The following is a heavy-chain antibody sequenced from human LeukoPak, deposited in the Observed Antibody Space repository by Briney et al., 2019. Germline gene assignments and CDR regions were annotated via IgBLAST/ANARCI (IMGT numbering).Heavy chain of an antibody. CDR3: ARTIGSKNAFDL. V-gene: IGHV3-74*01. J-gene: IGHJ3*01. Sequence: QPGGSLRLSCAASRFTFSSYWMHWVRQAPGKGLVWVSRIDTDGSTTTCADSVKGRFTISRDNAKNTLYLQMNSLRAEDTAVYYCARTIGSKNAFDLWGQGTMVTVSS. CDR2: IDTDGSTT. D-gene: IGHD1-26*01. CDR1: RFTFSSYW.